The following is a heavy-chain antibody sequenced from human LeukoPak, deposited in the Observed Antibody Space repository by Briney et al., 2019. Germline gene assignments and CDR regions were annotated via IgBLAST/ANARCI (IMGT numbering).Heavy chain of an antibody. V-gene: IGHV4-59*01. D-gene: IGHD6-6*01. CDR2: IYHSGST. Sequence: SETLSHTCTVSRGAISTYYWNWSRQPPGKGVEWIGYIYHSGSTNYNPSLQSRVTISVDTSKNQFSLNLNSVTAADTAVYYCARGGAARLHFQNWGQGTLVTVSS. CDR3: ARGGAARLHFQN. CDR1: RGAISTYY. J-gene: IGHJ1*01.